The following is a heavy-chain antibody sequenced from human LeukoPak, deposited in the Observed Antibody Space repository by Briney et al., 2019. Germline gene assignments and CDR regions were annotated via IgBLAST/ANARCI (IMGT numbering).Heavy chain of an antibody. D-gene: IGHD1-1*01. CDR2: IYPGDSDT. J-gene: IGHJ3*02. Sequence: GESLQISCQGSGSIFTSYWIGWVRQMPGKGLEWMGIIYPGDSDTRYSPSFQGQVTISADKSITTAYLQWGSLKASDTAMYYCARLEVANEAFHIWGQGTMVTVSS. CDR1: GSIFTSYW. V-gene: IGHV5-51*01. CDR3: ARLEVANEAFHI.